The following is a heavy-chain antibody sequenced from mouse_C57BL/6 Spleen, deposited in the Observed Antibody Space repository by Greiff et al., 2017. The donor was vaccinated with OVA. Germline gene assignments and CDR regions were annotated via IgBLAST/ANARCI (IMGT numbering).Heavy chain of an antibody. D-gene: IGHD2-3*01. CDR3: ARIYDGYAMDY. Sequence: EVKLQESGGGLVKPGGSLKLSCAASGFTFSDYGMHWVRQAPEKGLEWVAYISSGSSTIYYADTVKGRFTISRDNAKNTLFLQMTSLRSEDTAMYYCARIYDGYAMDYWGQGTSVTVSS. V-gene: IGHV5-17*01. J-gene: IGHJ4*01. CDR2: ISSGSSTI. CDR1: GFTFSDYG.